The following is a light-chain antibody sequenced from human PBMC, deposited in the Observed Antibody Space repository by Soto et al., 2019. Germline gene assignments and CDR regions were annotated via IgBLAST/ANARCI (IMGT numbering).Light chain of an antibody. CDR1: QSVRGY. CDR2: DVS. V-gene: IGKV3-11*01. CDR3: QQRASFPLT. J-gene: IGKJ4*01. Sequence: EIVLTQSPATLSLSPGERATLSCRTSQSVRGYLAWYQQKPGQAPRLLIYDVSKRVTSIPARFSGSGSGTDFTLTISSLEPEDFGIFYCQQRASFPLTFGGGTKVEIK.